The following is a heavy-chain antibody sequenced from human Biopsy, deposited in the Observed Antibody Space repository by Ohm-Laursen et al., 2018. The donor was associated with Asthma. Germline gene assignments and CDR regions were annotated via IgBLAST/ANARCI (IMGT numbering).Heavy chain of an antibody. CDR3: ARGIYDMDV. V-gene: IGHV3-33*01. CDR2: IWNDGNKN. Sequence: SSLRLSCAASGFTFSKYGMHWVRQAPGKGLEWVALIWNDGNKNYYADSVKGRFTISRDNSKNMLYLQMNSLRAEDTAVYFCARGIYDMDVRGQGTTVTVSS. CDR1: GFTFSKYG. J-gene: IGHJ6*02.